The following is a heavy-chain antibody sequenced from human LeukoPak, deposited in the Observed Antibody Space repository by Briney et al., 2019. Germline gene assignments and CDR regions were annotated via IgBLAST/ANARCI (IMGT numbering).Heavy chain of an antibody. V-gene: IGHV3-9*01. CDR1: GFTFDDYA. J-gene: IGHJ4*02. CDR2: ISWNSGSI. D-gene: IGHD1-14*01. CDR3: AKSPIPSKPVLPGYFDS. Sequence: GGSLRLSCAASGFTFDDYAMHWVRQAPGKGLEWVSGISWNSGSIGYADSVKGRFTISRDNAKNSLYLQMNSLRAEDTALCYCAKSPIPSKPVLPGYFDSWGQGTLVTVSS.